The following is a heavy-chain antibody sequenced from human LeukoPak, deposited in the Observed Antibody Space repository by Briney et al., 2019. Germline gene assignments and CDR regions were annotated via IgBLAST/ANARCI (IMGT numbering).Heavy chain of an antibody. Sequence: GGSLRLSCAASGFTFSTYAMSWVRQAPGKGLERVSGFSDSGGTTYYADSVKGRFTISRDNSKNTLYLQMNSLRADDTAVYYCAKVNLGYCSSTSCYSLGFDIWGQGTMVTVSS. V-gene: IGHV3-23*01. D-gene: IGHD2-2*02. CDR2: FSDSGGTT. CDR1: GFTFSTYA. J-gene: IGHJ3*02. CDR3: AKVNLGYCSSTSCYSLGFDI.